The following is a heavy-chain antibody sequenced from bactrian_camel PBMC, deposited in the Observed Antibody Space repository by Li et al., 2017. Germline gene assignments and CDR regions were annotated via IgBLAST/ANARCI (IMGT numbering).Heavy chain of an antibody. CDR2: IYSEGSAP. CDR1: GYAYSDGYC. D-gene: IGHD1*01. Sequence: QLVESGGGSVQAGGSLRLSCVVSGYAYSDGYCLGWFRQAPGKEREGVAGIYSEGSAPDYADSVKGRFTISQDNAKNTVYLQMNSLKPEDSGMYYCAADVGQFNSIIRGWVCRGGVEYAFWGQGTQVTVS. CDR3: AADVGQFNSIIRGWVCRGGVEYAF. J-gene: IGHJ4*01. V-gene: IGHV3S6*01.